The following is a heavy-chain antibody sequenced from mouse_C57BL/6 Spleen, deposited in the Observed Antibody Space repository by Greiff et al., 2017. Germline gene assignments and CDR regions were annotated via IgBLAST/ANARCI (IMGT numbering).Heavy chain of an antibody. CDR1: GFNIKDDY. CDR2: IDPENGDT. V-gene: IGHV14-4*01. Sequence: VQLQQSGAELVRPGASVKLSCTASGFNIKDDYMHWVKQRPEQGLEWIGWIDPENGDTEYASKFQGKATITADTSSNTDYLQLSSLTSEDTAVYYCTTDLTMDYWGQGTSVTVSS. CDR3: TTDLTMDY. J-gene: IGHJ4*01.